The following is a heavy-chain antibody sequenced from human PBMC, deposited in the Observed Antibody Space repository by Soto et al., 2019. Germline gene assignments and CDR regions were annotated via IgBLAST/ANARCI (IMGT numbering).Heavy chain of an antibody. D-gene: IGHD6-13*01. CDR3: TRGPRPSSAGTGAY. J-gene: IGHJ4*02. V-gene: IGHV3-74*01. CDR1: GFAFDAYW. Sequence: EVHLVESGGGLVQPGGSLRLSCVASGFAFDAYWMHWVRQVPGEGPVWVSRIDYDRTTTTYADSVKGRFTISRDNAKNTLYLQMNSLRAADTGVYYCTRGPRPSSAGTGAYWGQGTLVTVSS. CDR2: IDYDRTTT.